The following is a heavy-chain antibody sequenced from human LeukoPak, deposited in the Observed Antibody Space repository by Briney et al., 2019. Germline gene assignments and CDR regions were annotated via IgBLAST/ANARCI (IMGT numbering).Heavy chain of an antibody. Sequence: ASVKVSCKASGYTFTSYDINWVRQATGQGLEWMGWMNPNSGNTGYAQKFQGRVTMTSDTSINTAYMELSSLRSEDTAVYYCARDLDDYGGNYHDAFDIWGQGTMVTVSS. J-gene: IGHJ3*02. D-gene: IGHD4-23*01. V-gene: IGHV1-8*01. CDR3: ARDLDDYGGNYHDAFDI. CDR1: GYTFTSYD. CDR2: MNPNSGNT.